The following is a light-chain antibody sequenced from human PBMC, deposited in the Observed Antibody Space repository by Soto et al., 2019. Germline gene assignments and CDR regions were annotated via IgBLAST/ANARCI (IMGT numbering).Light chain of an antibody. CDR1: QSVRSS. Sequence: EIVMTQSPATLSVSPGERATLSCRASQSVRSSLAWYQQTPGQAPRLLVFDASTRATGIPARFSGSGSGTEFTLTISSLQSEDSAGFYCQQYNNWPTTFGQGTRLEIK. CDR3: QQYNNWPTT. V-gene: IGKV3-15*01. J-gene: IGKJ5*01. CDR2: DAS.